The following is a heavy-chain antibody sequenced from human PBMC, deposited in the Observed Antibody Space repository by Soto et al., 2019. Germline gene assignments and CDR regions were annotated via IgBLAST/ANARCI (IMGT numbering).Heavy chain of an antibody. J-gene: IGHJ4*02. V-gene: IGHV4-4*02. D-gene: IGHD6-19*01. Sequence: SETLSLTCAVSSGSISSSNWWSWVRQPPGKGLEWIGEIYHSGSTSYNPSLKSRVTISVDKSKNQFSLKLSSVTAADTAVYYCARDEGAGHFDYWGQGTLVTVSS. CDR3: ARDEGAGHFDY. CDR1: SGSISSSNW. CDR2: IYHSGST.